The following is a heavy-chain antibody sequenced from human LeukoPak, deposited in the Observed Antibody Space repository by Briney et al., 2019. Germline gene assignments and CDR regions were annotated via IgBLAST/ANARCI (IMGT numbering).Heavy chain of an antibody. CDR2: VIPIFGTA. CDR3: ARDDNDFWSGYYTFDY. Sequence: SVKVSCKASGGTFSSYAISWVRQAPGQGLEWMGRVIPIFGTANYAQKFQGRVTITTDESTSTAYMELSSLRSEDTAVYYCARDDNDFWSGYYTFDYWGQGTLVTVSS. CDR1: GGTFSSYA. J-gene: IGHJ4*02. V-gene: IGHV1-69*05. D-gene: IGHD3-3*01.